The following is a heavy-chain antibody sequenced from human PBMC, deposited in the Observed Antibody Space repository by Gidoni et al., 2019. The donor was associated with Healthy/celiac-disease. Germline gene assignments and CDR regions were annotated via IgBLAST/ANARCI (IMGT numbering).Heavy chain of an antibody. V-gene: IGHV3-49*05. D-gene: IGHD6-13*01. J-gene: IGHJ4*02. CDR3: TSPGGAAAGLPLGDFDY. CDR1: GFTFGGYA. CDR2: IRSKAYGGTT. Sequence: EVQLVASGGGLVKPGRSLRLSCTASGFTFGGYAMSWFRQAPGKGLEWVGFIRSKAYGGTTEYAASVKGRFTISRDDSKSITDLQMNSLKTEDTAVYYCTSPGGAAAGLPLGDFDYWGQGTLVTVSS.